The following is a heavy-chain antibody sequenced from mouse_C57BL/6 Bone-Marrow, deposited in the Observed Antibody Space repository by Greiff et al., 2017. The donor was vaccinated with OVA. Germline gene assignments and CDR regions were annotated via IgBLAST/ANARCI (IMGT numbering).Heavy chain of an antibody. J-gene: IGHJ2*01. CDR3: ARKRYYGRDY. CDR1: GYTFTDYY. D-gene: IGHD1-1*01. Sequence: EVQLQQSGPELVKPGASVKISCKASGYTFTDYYMNWVKQSHGKSLEWIGDINPNNGGTSYNQKFKGKATLTVDKSSSTAYMELRSLTSEDSAVYYCARKRYYGRDYWGQGTTLTVSS. V-gene: IGHV1-26*01. CDR2: INPNNGGT.